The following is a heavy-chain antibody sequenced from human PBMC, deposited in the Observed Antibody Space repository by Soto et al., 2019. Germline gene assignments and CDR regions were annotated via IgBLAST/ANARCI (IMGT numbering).Heavy chain of an antibody. D-gene: IGHD1-26*01. CDR2: IYYSGTT. Sequence: QVQLQESGPGLVKPSDTLSLTCAVSGYSISSSNWWGWIRQHPGKGLEWIGYIYYSGTTYYNPSLKSRVTMSVDTSKNQFALKLTSVTAVDTAVYYCARREIQGPIDYWGQGTLVTVSS. CDR1: GYSISSSNW. CDR3: ARREIQGPIDY. V-gene: IGHV4-28*01. J-gene: IGHJ4*02.